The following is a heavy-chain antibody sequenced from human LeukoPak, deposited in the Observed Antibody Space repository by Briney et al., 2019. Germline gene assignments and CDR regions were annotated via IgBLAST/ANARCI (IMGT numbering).Heavy chain of an antibody. CDR1: GFTFSSYS. V-gene: IGHV3-23*01. D-gene: IGHD3-9*01. CDR3: AQGPDYDILTPLDY. CDR2: IRADAFTT. J-gene: IGHJ4*02. Sequence: GGSLRLSCAASGFTFSSYSMNWVRQAPGKGLEWVSGIRADAFTTYYADSVKGRFIISRDNSKNTVYLQMNSLRAEDMALYYCAQGPDYDILTPLDYWGQGTLVTVSS.